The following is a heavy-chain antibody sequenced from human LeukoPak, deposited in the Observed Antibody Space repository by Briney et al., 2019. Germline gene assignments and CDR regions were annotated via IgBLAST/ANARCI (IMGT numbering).Heavy chain of an antibody. V-gene: IGHV4-4*02. J-gene: IGHJ4*02. CDR1: GGSISSSNW. D-gene: IGHD5-12*01. Sequence: PSETLSLTCAVSGGSISSSNWWSLVRQPPGKGLEWIGEIYHSGSTNYNPSLKSRVTISVDKSKNQFSLKLSSVTAADTAVYYCARQGYSAYEILDYWGQGTLVTVSS. CDR3: ARQGYSAYEILDY. CDR2: IYHSGST.